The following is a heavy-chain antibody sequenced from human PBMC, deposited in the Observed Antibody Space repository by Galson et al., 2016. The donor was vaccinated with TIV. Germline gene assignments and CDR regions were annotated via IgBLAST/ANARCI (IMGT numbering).Heavy chain of an antibody. CDR2: INWNSASI. V-gene: IGHV3-9*01. J-gene: IGHJ4*02. Sequence: SLRLSCAPSGFSFDEYAMHWVRQAPGKGLEWVSGINWNSASIGYADSVKGRFTMSRDNSKNSLYLEMHSLSPEDTALYYCAKAPGSYYDLIDFWGQGTLVTVSS. D-gene: IGHD1-26*01. CDR1: GFSFDEYA. CDR3: AKAPGSYYDLIDF.